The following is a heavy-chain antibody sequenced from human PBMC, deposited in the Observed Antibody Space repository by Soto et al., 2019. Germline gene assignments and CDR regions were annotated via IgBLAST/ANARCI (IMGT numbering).Heavy chain of an antibody. V-gene: IGHV3-30*03. CDR1: GFTFSSYG. CDR3: TAAADPYYYYYGMDV. CDR2: ISYDGSNK. Sequence: QVQLVESGGGVVQPGRSLRLSCAASGFTFSSYGMHWVRQAPGKGLEWVAVISYDGSNKYYADSVKCRFTISRDNSKNTLYLQMNSLRAEDTAVYYCTAAADPYYYYYGMDVWGQGTTVTVSS. D-gene: IGHD6-13*01. J-gene: IGHJ6*02.